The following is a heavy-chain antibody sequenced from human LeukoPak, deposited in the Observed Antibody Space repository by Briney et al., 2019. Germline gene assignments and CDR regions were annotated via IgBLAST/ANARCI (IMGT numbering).Heavy chain of an antibody. V-gene: IGHV5-51*01. CDR1: GYSFTRYW. D-gene: IGHD2-2*01. Sequence: GESLKISCKGSGYSFTRYWIGWVRQMPGKGLEWMGIIYPGDSDTRYSPSFQGQVTISADKSISTAYLQWSSLKASDTAMYYCARGGYCSSTSCQPTDWFDPWGQGTLVTVSS. J-gene: IGHJ5*02. CDR3: ARGGYCSSTSCQPTDWFDP. CDR2: IYPGDSDT.